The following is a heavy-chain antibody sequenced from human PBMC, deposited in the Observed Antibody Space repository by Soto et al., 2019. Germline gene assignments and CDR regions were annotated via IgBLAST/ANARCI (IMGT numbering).Heavy chain of an antibody. V-gene: IGHV4-30-2*01. CDR3: ATDHFDFWSGYNV. D-gene: IGHD3-3*01. J-gene: IGHJ6*02. CDR2: IYHTGST. Sequence: QLQLQQSGSRLVKPSQTLSLTCAVSGGSITSGGYSWSWFRQPPGKGLEWVGYIYHTGSTYYNPSLQSRVTISADPSKNQLSPTLTSVTAADTAVYYCATDHFDFWSGYNVWGQGTTVTVSS. CDR1: GGSITSGGYS.